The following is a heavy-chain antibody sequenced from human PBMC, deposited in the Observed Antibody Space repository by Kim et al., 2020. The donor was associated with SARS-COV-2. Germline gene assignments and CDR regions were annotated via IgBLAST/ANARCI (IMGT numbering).Heavy chain of an antibody. V-gene: IGHV1-46*01. CDR3: ARGDSLRDYFDY. J-gene: IGHJ4*02. CDR1: GYTFSSYY. D-gene: IGHD3-16*01. Sequence: ASVKVSCKASGYTFSSYYMHWVRQAPGQGLEWMGIINPSGGSASYAQKFQGRVTMTRDTSTSTVYMELSSLRSEDTAVYYCARGDSLRDYFDYWGQGTLVTVSS. CDR2: INPSGGSA.